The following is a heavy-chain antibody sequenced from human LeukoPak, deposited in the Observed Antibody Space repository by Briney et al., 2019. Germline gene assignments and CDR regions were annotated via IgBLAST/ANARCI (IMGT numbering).Heavy chain of an antibody. CDR2: INHSGST. Sequence: KSSETLFLTCAVYGGSFSGYYWSWIRQPPGKGLEWIGEINHSGSTNYNPSLKSRVTISVDTSKNQLSLKLISVTAADTAVYYCARGVATENDAFDIWGQGTMVTVSS. V-gene: IGHV4-34*01. CDR3: ARGVATENDAFDI. CDR1: GGSFSGYY. D-gene: IGHD5-12*01. J-gene: IGHJ3*02.